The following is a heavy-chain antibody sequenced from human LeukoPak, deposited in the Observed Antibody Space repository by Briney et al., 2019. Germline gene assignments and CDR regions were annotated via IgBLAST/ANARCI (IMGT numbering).Heavy chain of an antibody. J-gene: IGHJ4*02. CDR2: ISPDGRTT. Sequence: GGSLRLSCAASGFTFGSYWMHWVRLAPGEGLVWVSRISPDGRTTSYADSVEGRFTISRDNDKSTLYLQMNSLRAEDTAIYYCTRANPLDGGNLYPFDSWGQGTLVTVFS. V-gene: IGHV3-74*01. D-gene: IGHD4-23*01. CDR1: GFTFGSYW. CDR3: TRANPLDGGNLYPFDS.